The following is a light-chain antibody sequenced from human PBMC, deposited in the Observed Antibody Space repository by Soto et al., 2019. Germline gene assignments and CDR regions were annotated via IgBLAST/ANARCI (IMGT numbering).Light chain of an antibody. V-gene: IGKV3-20*01. Sequence: EIVFTQSPGTLSLSPGERPTLSCRASQRISTSSFAWYQQKPGQAPRLLIDDASNRATGIPDRFSGSGSGTDFTLTISRLEPEDFAVYYCQQRGGSPPTWTFGQGTKVDIK. J-gene: IGKJ1*01. CDR2: DAS. CDR1: QRISTSS. CDR3: QQRGGSPPTWT.